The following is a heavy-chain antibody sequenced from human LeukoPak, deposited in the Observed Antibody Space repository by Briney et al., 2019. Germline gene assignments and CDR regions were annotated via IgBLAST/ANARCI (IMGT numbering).Heavy chain of an antibody. D-gene: IGHD3-10*01. CDR3: ARDSGSREQPFDY. J-gene: IGHJ4*02. CDR1: GFSLNNYW. V-gene: IGHV3-7*01. Sequence: PGGSLRLSCAVSGFSLNNYWMSWVRQAPGKGLEWVANINQDGSEKYYVDSVKGRFTISRDTAKNSLYLQLNSLRAEDTAVYYCARDSGSREQPFDYWGQGTLVTVSS. CDR2: INQDGSEK.